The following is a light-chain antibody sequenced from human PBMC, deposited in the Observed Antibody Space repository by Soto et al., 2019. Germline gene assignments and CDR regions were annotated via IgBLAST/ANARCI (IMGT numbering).Light chain of an antibody. J-gene: IGLJ3*02. CDR3: QSYDSILSAWV. CDR1: SSNIGAGYD. Sequence: QSVLTQPPSVSGAPGQRVTISCTGSSSNIGAGYDVHWYQNLPGTAPKLLIYANTNRPSGVPDRLSGSKSGTSASLAITGLQAEDESDYYCQSYDSILSAWVFGSGTKVTVL. CDR2: ANT. V-gene: IGLV1-40*01.